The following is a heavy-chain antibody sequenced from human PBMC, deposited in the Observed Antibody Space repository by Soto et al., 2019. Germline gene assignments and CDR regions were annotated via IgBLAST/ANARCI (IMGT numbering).Heavy chain of an antibody. D-gene: IGHD1-26*01. V-gene: IGHV3-23*01. CDR3: AKDSLRGPLGMDV. J-gene: IGHJ6*02. Sequence: GGSLRLSCAASGFTFSSYAMSWVRQAPGKGLEWVSAISGSGGSTYYADSVKGRFTISRDNSKNTLYLQMDSLRAEDTAVYYCAKDSLRGPLGMDVWGQGTTVTVSS. CDR2: ISGSGGST. CDR1: GFTFSSYA.